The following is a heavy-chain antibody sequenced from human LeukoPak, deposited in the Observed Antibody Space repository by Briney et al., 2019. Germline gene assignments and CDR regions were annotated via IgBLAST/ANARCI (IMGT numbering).Heavy chain of an antibody. CDR1: GFTFSSYA. Sequence: GGSLRLSCAASGFTFSSYAMSWVRQAPGKGLEWVSAISGSGGSTYYADSVKGRFTISRDNAKNSLYLQMNSLRAEDTAVYYCARVRVGYYFDYWGQGTLVTVSS. V-gene: IGHV3-23*01. CDR3: ARVRVGYYFDY. D-gene: IGHD1-14*01. J-gene: IGHJ4*02. CDR2: ISGSGGST.